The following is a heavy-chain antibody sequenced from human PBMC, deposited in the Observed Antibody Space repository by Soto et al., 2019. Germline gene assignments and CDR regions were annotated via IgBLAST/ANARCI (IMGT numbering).Heavy chain of an antibody. CDR1: GFTFSSYG. J-gene: IGHJ4*02. V-gene: IGHV3-33*01. CDR3: ARTVATNPYYFDY. CDR2: IWYDGSNK. D-gene: IGHD4-17*01. Sequence: QVQLVESGGGVVQPGRSLRLSCAASGFTFSSYGMHWVRQAPGKGLEWVAVIWYDGSNKYYADSVKGRFTISRDNSKNTLYLQMNSLRAEDTAVYYCARTVATNPYYFDYWGQGTLVIVSS.